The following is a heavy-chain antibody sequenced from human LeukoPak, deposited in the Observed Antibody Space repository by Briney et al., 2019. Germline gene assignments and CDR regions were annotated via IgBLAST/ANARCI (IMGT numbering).Heavy chain of an antibody. CDR2: INQDGSDK. V-gene: IGHV3-7*01. J-gene: IGHJ4*02. CDR3: ARGGKLHPQSPY. D-gene: IGHD3-16*01. CDR1: GFTFTTYW. Sequence: PGGSLRLSCAASGFTFTTYWMSWVRQAPGKGLEWVANINQDGSDKYYVASVKGRFTISRDNGKNSLYLQMNSLGAEDTAVYYCARGGKLHPQSPYWGQGTLVTVSS.